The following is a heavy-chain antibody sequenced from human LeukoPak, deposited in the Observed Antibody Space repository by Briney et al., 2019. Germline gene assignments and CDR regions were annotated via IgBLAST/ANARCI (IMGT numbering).Heavy chain of an antibody. CDR3: AKVGDYGDYALDY. D-gene: IGHD4-17*01. V-gene: IGHV3-30*02. Sequence: PGGSLRLSCAASGFTFSSYAMHWVRQAPGKGLEWVAVIWYDGSNKYYADSVKGRFTISRDNSKNTLYLQMNSLRAEDTAVYYCAKVGDYGDYALDYWGQGTLVTVSS. CDR1: GFTFSSYA. J-gene: IGHJ4*02. CDR2: IWYDGSNK.